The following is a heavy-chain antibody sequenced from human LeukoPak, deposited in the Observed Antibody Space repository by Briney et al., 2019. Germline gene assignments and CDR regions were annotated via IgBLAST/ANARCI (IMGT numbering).Heavy chain of an antibody. J-gene: IGHJ6*02. CDR2: ISAYNGNT. D-gene: IGHD2-2*01. Sequence: ASVKVSCKASGYTFTSYGISWVRQAPGQGLEWMGWISAYNGNTNYAQKLQGRVTMTTDTSTSTAYMELSGLRSEDTAVYYCARGIVVVPAAPGEVYYYYGMDVWGQGTTVTVSS. CDR3: ARGIVVVPAAPGEVYYYYGMDV. V-gene: IGHV1-18*01. CDR1: GYTFTSYG.